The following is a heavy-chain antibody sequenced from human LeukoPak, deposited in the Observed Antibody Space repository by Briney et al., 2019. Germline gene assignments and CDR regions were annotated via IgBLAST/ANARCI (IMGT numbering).Heavy chain of an antibody. J-gene: IGHJ4*02. CDR3: ARDGPPHTPADY. V-gene: IGHV1-69*05. CDR1: GGTFSSYA. Sequence: ASVKVSCKASGGTFSSYAISWVRQAPGQGLEWMGGIIPIFGTANYAQKFQGRVTMTTDTSTSTAYMELRSLRSDDTAVYYCARDGPPHTPADYWGQGTLVTVSS. CDR2: IIPIFGTA.